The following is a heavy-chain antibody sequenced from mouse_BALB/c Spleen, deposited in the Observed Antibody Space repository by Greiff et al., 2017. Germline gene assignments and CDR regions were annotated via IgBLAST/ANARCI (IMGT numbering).Heavy chain of an antibody. D-gene: IGHD2-10*02. V-gene: IGHV5-9-4*01. CDR1: GFTFSSYA. J-gene: IGHJ4*01. CDR2: ISSGGSYT. Sequence: EVNVVESGGGLVKPGGSLKLSCAASGFTFSSYAMSWVRQSPEKRLEWVAEISSGGSYTYYPDTVTGRFTISRDNAKNTLYLEMSSLRSEDTAMYYCARDTPYGNYGMDYWGQGTSVTVSS. CDR3: ARDTPYGNYGMDY.